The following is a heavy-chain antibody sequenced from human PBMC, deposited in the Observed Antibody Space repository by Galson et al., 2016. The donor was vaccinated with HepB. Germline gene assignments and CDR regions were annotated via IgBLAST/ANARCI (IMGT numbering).Heavy chain of an antibody. D-gene: IGHD3-3*01. V-gene: IGHV4-39*01. CDR1: GGSIDRSGYY. CDR2: IYYSGDT. J-gene: IGHJ4*02. Sequence: ETLSLTCTVSGGSIDRSGYYWGWIRRPPGKGLQWIGSIYYSGDTYYKPSLQSRVAISADMSKNQFSLKLTSVTASDTAIYFCARVRVRYFDYWGQGTLVTVSS. CDR3: ARVRVRYFDY.